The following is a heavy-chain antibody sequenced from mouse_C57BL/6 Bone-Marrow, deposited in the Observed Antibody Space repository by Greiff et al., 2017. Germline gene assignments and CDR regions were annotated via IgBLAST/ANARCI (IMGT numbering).Heavy chain of an antibody. CDR1: GYTFTSYW. Sequence: VQLQQPGAELVKPGASVKLSCKASGYTFTSYWMQWVKQRPGQGLEWIGEIDPSDSYTNYNQKFKGKATLTVYTSSSTAYMQLSSLTSEDSAVYYCAREYYGPWAQGTLVTVSA. CDR2: IDPSDSYT. V-gene: IGHV1-50*01. D-gene: IGHD1-2*01. J-gene: IGHJ3*01. CDR3: AREYYGP.